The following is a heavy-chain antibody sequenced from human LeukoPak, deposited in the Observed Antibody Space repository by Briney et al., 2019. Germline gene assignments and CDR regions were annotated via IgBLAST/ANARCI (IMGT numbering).Heavy chain of an antibody. CDR1: GFTFKLYA. CDR3: ARDSGSVGFDSDQDIDV. J-gene: IGHJ6*02. V-gene: IGHV3-30*04. Sequence: GGSLRLPCAPCGFTFKLYAMHGVRRSPGGGVEGVGDISYDGSNKYYADSVKGRFTISRDKSKNTLYLQMNSLRAEDTAVYYCARDSGSVGFDSDQDIDVWGQGTTVIVSS. CDR2: ISYDGSNK. D-gene: IGHD3-10*01.